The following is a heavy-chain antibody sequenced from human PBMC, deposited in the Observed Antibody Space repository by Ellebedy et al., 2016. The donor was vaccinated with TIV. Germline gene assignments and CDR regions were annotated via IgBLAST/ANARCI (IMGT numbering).Heavy chain of an antibody. V-gene: IGHV3-23*01. CDR2: ISDVSGYT. CDR3: AVRGRMFDF. D-gene: IGHD2-15*01. CDR1: GFTFSSYA. J-gene: IGHJ4*02. Sequence: GESLKISCAASGFTFSSYAMAWVRQAPGKGLEWVSSISDVSGYTYSADAVKGRFTISRDNSKSTLFLQLTSLRAADTAVYYCAVRGRMFDFWGQGTLVTVSS.